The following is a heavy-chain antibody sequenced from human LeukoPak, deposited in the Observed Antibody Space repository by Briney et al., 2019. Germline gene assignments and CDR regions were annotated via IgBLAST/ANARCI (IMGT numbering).Heavy chain of an antibody. CDR1: GFTFSSYW. Sequence: PGGSLRLSCAASGFTFSSYWMHWLRQEPRKGLVWVSRISTYGSSRSYADSVKGRFTIPRDNGKHTLYLQMNSLRAEDTALYYCAKPYSGTILTGWFDPWGQGTLVTVSS. V-gene: IGHV3-74*01. J-gene: IGHJ5*02. CDR2: ISTYGSSR. D-gene: IGHD3-9*01. CDR3: AKPYSGTILTGWFDP.